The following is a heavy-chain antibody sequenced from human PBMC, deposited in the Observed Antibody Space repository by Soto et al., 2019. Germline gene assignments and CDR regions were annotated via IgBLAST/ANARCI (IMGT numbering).Heavy chain of an antibody. CDR1: GFTFSSYS. J-gene: IGHJ6*02. Sequence: GSLRLSCAASGFTFSSYSMNWVRQAPGKGLEWVSYISSSSSTIYYADSVKGRFTISRDNAKNSLYLQMNSLRDEDTAVYYCARDATSHITPVYGMDVWGQGTTVTVSS. V-gene: IGHV3-48*02. D-gene: IGHD1-20*01. CDR3: ARDATSHITPVYGMDV. CDR2: ISSSSSTI.